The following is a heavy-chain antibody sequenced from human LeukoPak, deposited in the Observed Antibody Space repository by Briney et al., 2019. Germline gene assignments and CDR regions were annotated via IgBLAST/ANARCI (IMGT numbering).Heavy chain of an antibody. V-gene: IGHV1-2*02. CDR1: GYTFTGYY. Sequence: ASVKVSCKASGYTFTGYYMHWVRQAPGQGLEWMGWINPNSGGTNYAQKFQGRVTMTRDTSISTAYMELSRLRSDDTAVYYCARWGNRGYSYGPYYLDYWGQGTLVTVSS. CDR3: ARWGNRGYSYGPYYLDY. CDR2: INPNSGGT. J-gene: IGHJ4*02. D-gene: IGHD5-18*01.